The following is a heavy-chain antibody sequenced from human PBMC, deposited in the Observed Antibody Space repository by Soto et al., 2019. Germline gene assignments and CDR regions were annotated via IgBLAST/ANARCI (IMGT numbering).Heavy chain of an antibody. V-gene: IGHV1-69*01. D-gene: IGHD4-17*01. CDR2: IIPIFGTA. CDR3: ATVSLLSTVTRDAFDI. J-gene: IGHJ3*02. CDR1: GGTFSSYA. Sequence: QVQLVQSGAEVKKPGSSVKVSCKASGGTFSSYAISWVRQAPGQGVEWMGGIIPIFGTANYAQKFQGRVTITADESTSTAYMELSSLRSEDTAVYYCATVSLLSTVTRDAFDIWGQGTMVTVSS.